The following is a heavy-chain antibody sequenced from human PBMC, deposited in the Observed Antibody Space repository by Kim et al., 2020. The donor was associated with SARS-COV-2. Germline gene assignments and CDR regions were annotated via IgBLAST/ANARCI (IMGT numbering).Heavy chain of an antibody. J-gene: IGHJ4*02. CDR2: TYYRSKWYT. V-gene: IGHV6-1*01. Sequence: SQTLSLTCDISGDSASSNSAAWNWIRQSPSRGLEWLGRTYYRSKWYTDYALSVKGRITINPDTSKNQFSLQLNSVTPEDTAVYYCARDRQRAGTGVDYWGQGTLVTVSS. D-gene: IGHD6-19*01. CDR3: ARDRQRAGTGVDY. CDR1: GDSASSNSAA.